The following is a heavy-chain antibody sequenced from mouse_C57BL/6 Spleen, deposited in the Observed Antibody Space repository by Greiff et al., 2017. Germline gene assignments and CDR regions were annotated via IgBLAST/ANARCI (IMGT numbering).Heavy chain of an antibody. CDR2: ISSGGSYT. J-gene: IGHJ3*01. V-gene: IGHV5-6*01. CDR3: GTVEAY. CDR1: GFTFSSYG. Sequence: VQLKESGGDLVKPGGSLKLSCAASGFTFSSYGMSWVRQTPDKRLEWVATISSGGSYTYYPDSVKGRFTISRDNAKNTLYLQMSSLKSEDTAMYYCGTVEAYWGQGTLVTVSA. D-gene: IGHD1-1*01.